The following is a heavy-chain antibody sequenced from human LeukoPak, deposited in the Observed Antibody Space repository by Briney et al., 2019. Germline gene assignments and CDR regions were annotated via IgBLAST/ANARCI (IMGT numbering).Heavy chain of an antibody. J-gene: IGHJ6*03. CDR2: ISSSSSYI. D-gene: IGHD6-6*01. Sequence: PGGSLRLSCAASGFTFSSYSMNWVRQAPGKGLEWVSYISSSSSYIYYADSVKGRFTISRDNAKNSLYLQMNSLRAEDTAVYYCARDRADSSSSSLALPETYYYYMDVWGKGTTVTVSS. CDR1: GFTFSSYS. CDR3: ARDRADSSSSSLALPETYYYYMDV. V-gene: IGHV3-21*01.